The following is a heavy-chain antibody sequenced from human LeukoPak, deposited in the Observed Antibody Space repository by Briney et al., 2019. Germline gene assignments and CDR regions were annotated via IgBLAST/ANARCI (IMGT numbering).Heavy chain of an antibody. V-gene: IGHV1-46*01. J-gene: IGHJ4*02. Sequence: ASVKVSCKASGYTFTSYYMHWVRQAPGRGLEWMGIINPSGGSTSYAQKFQGRVTMTRDTSTSTVYMELSSLRSEDTAVYYCAREYVRWLPPGDFDYWGQGTLVTVSS. CDR3: AREYVRWLPPGDFDY. D-gene: IGHD5-24*01. CDR1: GYTFTSYY. CDR2: INPSGGST.